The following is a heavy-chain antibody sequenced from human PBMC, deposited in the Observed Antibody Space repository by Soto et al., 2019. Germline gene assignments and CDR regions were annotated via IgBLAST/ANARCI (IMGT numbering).Heavy chain of an antibody. J-gene: IGHJ6*04. CDR3: ARGIKTHLERRMDYYCCTDV. D-gene: IGHD1-1*01. CDR1: GGSFSGYY. V-gene: IGHV4-34*01. CDR2: INHSGST. Sequence: LSLTCAVYGGSFSGYYWSWIRQPPGKGLEWIGEINHSGSTNYNPSLKSRVTISVDTSKNQFSLKLSSVTATDTAVYYCARGIKTHLERRMDYYCCTDVWDKTTTVTLSS.